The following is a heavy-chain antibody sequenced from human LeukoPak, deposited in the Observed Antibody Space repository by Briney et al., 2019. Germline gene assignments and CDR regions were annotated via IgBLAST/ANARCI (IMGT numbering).Heavy chain of an antibody. D-gene: IGHD6-13*01. CDR1: GLTFSSYW. CDR3: ATGQQLGY. CDR2: IKQDGSDE. J-gene: IGHJ4*02. V-gene: IGHV3-7*01. Sequence: GGFLRLSCVASGLTFSSYWMSWVRQAPGRGLEWVANIKQDGSDEYYVDSVKGRFTISRDNAKKSLYLQMNSLRAEDTAVYYCATGQQLGYWGQGTLDTVSS.